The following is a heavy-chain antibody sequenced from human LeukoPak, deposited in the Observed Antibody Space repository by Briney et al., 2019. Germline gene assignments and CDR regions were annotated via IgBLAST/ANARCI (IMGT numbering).Heavy chain of an antibody. CDR1: GFTFSGYA. CDR2: ISGSGGST. D-gene: IGHD3-3*01. Sequence: GGSLRLSCAASGFTFSGYAMSWVRQAPGKGLEWVSAISGSGGSTYYADSVKGRFTISRDNSKNTLYLQMNSLRAEDTAVYYCAKDLQGDYDFWSGYPLLFDYWGQGTLVTVSS. J-gene: IGHJ4*02. CDR3: AKDLQGDYDFWSGYPLLFDY. V-gene: IGHV3-23*01.